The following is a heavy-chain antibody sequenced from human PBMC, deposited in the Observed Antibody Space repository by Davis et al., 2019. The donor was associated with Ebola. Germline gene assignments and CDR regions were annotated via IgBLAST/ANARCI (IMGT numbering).Heavy chain of an antibody. V-gene: IGHV3-23*01. CDR1: GFTFSNSA. J-gene: IGHJ4*02. CDR2: ISGSGGST. Sequence: GESLNISCAASGFTFSNSAMSWVRQAPGKGLEWVSTISGSGGSTYYADSVKGRFTISRENSKNTLYLQMNSLRAEDTAVYYCARSTILGYWGQGTLVTVSS. CDR3: ARSTILGY. D-gene: IGHD5/OR15-5a*01.